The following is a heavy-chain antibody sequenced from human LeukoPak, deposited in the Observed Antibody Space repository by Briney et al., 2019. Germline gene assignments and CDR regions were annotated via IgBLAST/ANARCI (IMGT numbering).Heavy chain of an antibody. D-gene: IGHD2-8*01. J-gene: IGHJ4*02. V-gene: IGHV4-34*01. CDR1: GGFLIY. CDR2: MNPSGRT. Sequence: PSETLSLTCGVYGGFLIYWNWIRQPPGKGLEWIGEMNPSGRTTYNPSLKSRVSMSLDTSKNQFSLTLSSVTAADTAVYYCARGLKPYCTNGVCYTGDFWGQGTLVTVSP. CDR3: ARGLKPYCTNGVCYTGDF.